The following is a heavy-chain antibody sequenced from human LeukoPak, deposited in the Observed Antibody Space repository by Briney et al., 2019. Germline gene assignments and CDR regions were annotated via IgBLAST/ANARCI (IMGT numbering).Heavy chain of an antibody. V-gene: IGHV3-30-3*01. CDR1: GFTFSTYA. CDR3: ARDRAWNYFGY. D-gene: IGHD3-3*01. CDR2: ISYHGSNT. Sequence: QPGGSLRLSCAASGFTFSTYAMHWVRQAPGKGLEWVALISYHGSNTYYADSVKGRFTISRDNSQNTLSLQMNSLRAEDTAMYYCARDRAWNYFGYWGQGTLVTVSS. J-gene: IGHJ4*02.